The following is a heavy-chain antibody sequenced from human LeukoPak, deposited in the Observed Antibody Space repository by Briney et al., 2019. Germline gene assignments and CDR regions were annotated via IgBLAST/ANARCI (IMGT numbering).Heavy chain of an antibody. V-gene: IGHV4-4*07. CDR1: GGSISSDY. J-gene: IGHJ4*02. CDR3: ARGDTVATGLYDY. CDR2: IFTTGST. D-gene: IGHD5-12*01. Sequence: SETLSLTCSVSGGSISSDYWSWIRQPAGRGLEWIGRIFTTGSTNYNPSLKSRVTISLDKSKNQFSLGLSSVTAADTAVYYCARGDTVATGLYDYWGRGTLVTVPS.